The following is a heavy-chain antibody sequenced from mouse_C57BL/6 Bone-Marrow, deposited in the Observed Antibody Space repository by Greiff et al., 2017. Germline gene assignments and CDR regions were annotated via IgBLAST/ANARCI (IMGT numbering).Heavy chain of an antibody. Sequence: DVKLVESGGGLVPPGGSLSLSCAASGFTFTDYYMSWVRQPPGKALEWLGFIRNKANGYTTEYSASVKGRFTISRDNSQSILYLQMNALRAEDSATYYCARYSGNYYAMDYWGQGTSVTVSS. CDR3: ARYSGNYYAMDY. CDR2: IRNKANGYTT. J-gene: IGHJ4*01. V-gene: IGHV7-3*01. CDR1: GFTFTDYY.